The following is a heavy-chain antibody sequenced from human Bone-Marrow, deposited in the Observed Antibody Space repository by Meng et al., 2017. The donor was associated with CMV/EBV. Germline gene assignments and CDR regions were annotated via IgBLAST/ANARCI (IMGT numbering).Heavy chain of an antibody. CDR2: ISAYNGNT. CDR3: ASIWPDY. CDR1: GYTFTGYY. V-gene: IGHV1-18*04. Sequence: ASVKVSCKASGYTFTGYYMHWVRQAPGQGLEWMGWISAYNGNTNYAQKLQGRVTMTTDTSTSTAYMELRSLRSDDTAVYYWASIWPDYWGQGTLVTVSS. J-gene: IGHJ4*02.